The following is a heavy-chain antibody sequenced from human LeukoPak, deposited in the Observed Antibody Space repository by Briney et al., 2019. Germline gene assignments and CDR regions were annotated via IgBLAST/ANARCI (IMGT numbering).Heavy chain of an antibody. CDR2: IHTSGSTSGST. V-gene: IGHV4-4*07. D-gene: IGHD6-19*01. CDR3: ARDSSGWVATDAFDI. CDR1: GVSISSYY. J-gene: IGHJ3*02. Sequence: SETLSLTCTVSGVSISSYYWSWIRQPAGKGLEWIGRIHTSGSTSGSTNYNPSLKSRVTISVDTSKNQFSLKLSSVTAADTAVYYCARDSSGWVATDAFDIWGQGTMVTVSS.